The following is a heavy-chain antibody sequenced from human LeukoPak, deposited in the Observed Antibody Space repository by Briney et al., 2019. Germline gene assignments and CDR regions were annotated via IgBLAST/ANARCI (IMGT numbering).Heavy chain of an antibody. D-gene: IGHD3-3*01. CDR2: ISAYNGNT. J-gene: IGHJ5*02. CDR1: GYAFTSYG. CDR3: ARVKTIRQYKWFDP. Sequence: ASVKVSCKASGYAFTSYGISWVRQAPGQGLEWMGWISAYNGNTNYAQKLQGRVTMTTDTSTSTAYMELRSLRSDDTAVYYCARVKTIRQYKWFDPWGQGTLVTVSS. V-gene: IGHV1-18*01.